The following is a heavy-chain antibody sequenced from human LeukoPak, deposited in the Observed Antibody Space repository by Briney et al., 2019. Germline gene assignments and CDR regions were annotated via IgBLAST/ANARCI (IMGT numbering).Heavy chain of an antibody. CDR1: GGSINTYY. V-gene: IGHV4-4*07. CDR2: IYTSGST. J-gene: IGHJ3*02. Sequence: SETLSLTCTVSGGSINTYYWSWIRQPAGRGLEWIGRIYTSGSTHYNPSLKNRVTMSVDTSKNQFSLQMTSVTAADTAVYYCARKEQWLPHDAFDIWGQGTMVTVSS. CDR3: ARKEQWLPHDAFDI. D-gene: IGHD6-19*01.